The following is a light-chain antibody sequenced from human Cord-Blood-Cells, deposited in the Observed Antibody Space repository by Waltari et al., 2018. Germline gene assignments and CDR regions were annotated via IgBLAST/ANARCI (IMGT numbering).Light chain of an antibody. V-gene: IGLV2-14*01. Sequence: QSALTQPASVSGSPGQSITISCTGTSSDVGGYNYVSWYQQHPGKAPKLMIYDVSNRPSVVSNGFSGSKSGNTASLTISGLQAEDGADYYCSSYTSSSTLVVFGGGTKLTVL. CDR2: DVS. CDR3: SSYTSSSTLVV. J-gene: IGLJ2*01. CDR1: SSDVGGYNY.